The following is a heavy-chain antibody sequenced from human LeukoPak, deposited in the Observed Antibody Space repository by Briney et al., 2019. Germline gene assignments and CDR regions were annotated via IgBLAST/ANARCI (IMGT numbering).Heavy chain of an antibody. CDR3: ARRCTMVRGVITYYFDY. Sequence: SETLSLTCTVSGGSISSSSYYWGWIRQPPGKGLEWIGSIYYSGSTYYHPSLKSRVTISVDTSKNQFSLKLSSVTAAGTAVYYCARRCTMVRGVITYYFDYWGQGTPVTVSS. CDR1: GGSISSSSYY. CDR2: IYYSGST. V-gene: IGHV4-39*01. D-gene: IGHD3-10*01. J-gene: IGHJ4*02.